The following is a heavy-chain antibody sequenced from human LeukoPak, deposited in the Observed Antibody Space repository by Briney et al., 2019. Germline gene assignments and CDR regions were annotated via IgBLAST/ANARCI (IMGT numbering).Heavy chain of an antibody. CDR1: GITFGNNW. D-gene: IGHD5-24*01. J-gene: IGHJ5*02. Sequence: PGGSLRLSCAASGITFGNNWMHWVRQGPGRGLVWISRINSDGGGAIYADSVKGRFTVSRDNAKNTLYLQMNSLRAEDTAVYYCAKRCPANLFDTWGQGTLVTVSS. V-gene: IGHV3-74*01. CDR2: INSDGGGA. CDR3: AKRCPANLFDT.